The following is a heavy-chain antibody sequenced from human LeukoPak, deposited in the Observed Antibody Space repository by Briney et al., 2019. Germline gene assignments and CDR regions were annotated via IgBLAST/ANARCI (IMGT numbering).Heavy chain of an antibody. D-gene: IGHD4-23*01. CDR3: AKDTVGTTPRGYFDL. V-gene: IGHV3-23*01. CDR1: GFTFKSYG. CDR2: IRGGGAST. Sequence: GGSLRLSCAASGFTFKSYGMSWVRQAPGKGLEWISSIRGGGASTYYADSVKGRFTISRDSSKNTLFLQMNSLRAEDTAVYYCAKDTVGTTPRGYFDLWGRGTLLTVSS. J-gene: IGHJ2*01.